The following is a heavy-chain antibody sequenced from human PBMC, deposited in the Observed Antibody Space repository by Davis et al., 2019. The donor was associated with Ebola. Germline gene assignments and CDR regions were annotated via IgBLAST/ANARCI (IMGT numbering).Heavy chain of an antibody. CDR1: GGSISSYY. J-gene: IGHJ6*02. Sequence: GSLRLSCTVSGGSISSYYWSWIRQPPGKGLEWIGYIYHSGSTYYNPSLKSRVTISVDTSKNQFSLKLSSVTAADTAVYYCARRGRARGMDVWGQGTTVTVSS. CDR3: ARRGRARGMDV. CDR2: IYHSGST. V-gene: IGHV4-59*08.